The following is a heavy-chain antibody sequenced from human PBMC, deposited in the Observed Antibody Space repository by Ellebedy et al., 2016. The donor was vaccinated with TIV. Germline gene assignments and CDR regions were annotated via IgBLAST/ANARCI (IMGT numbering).Heavy chain of an antibody. J-gene: IGHJ4*02. CDR3: ARDRDYGTFDY. D-gene: IGHD4-17*01. V-gene: IGHV1-18*01. Sequence: NLQGRVTMTTDTSTSTAYMELSSLRSEDTAVYYCARDRDYGTFDYWGQGTLVTVSS.